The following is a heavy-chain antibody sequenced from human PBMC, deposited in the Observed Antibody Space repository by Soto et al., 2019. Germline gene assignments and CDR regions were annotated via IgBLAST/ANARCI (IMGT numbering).Heavy chain of an antibody. J-gene: IGHJ3*01. V-gene: IGHV3-48*01. CDR3: PRGVEYGFDF. Sequence: GGSLRLSCVASGFNFDIYSMNWVRQAPGKGLEWVSYMTGDGRAIHYADSVKGRFTISRDNVKNSVFLQMNSLGGEDTAVYYCPRGVEYGFDFWGQGTMVTVSS. CDR2: MTGDGRAI. CDR1: GFNFDIYS. D-gene: IGHD3-3*01.